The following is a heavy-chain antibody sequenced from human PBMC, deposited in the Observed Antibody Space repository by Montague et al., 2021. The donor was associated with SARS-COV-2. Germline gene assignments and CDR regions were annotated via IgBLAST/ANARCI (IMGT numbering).Heavy chain of an antibody. J-gene: IGHJ4*02. CDR1: GGSVSSRSYY. V-gene: IGHV4-39*01. Sequence: SETLSLTCTVSGGSVSSRSYYWGWIRQPPRKGLEWIGSIYYSGSTHYNPSLKSRVTISVDTSKNQFSLKLSSVTAADTAVYYCARRGDYGGPRFDYWGQGTLVSVSS. D-gene: IGHD4-23*01. CDR3: ARRGDYGGPRFDY. CDR2: IYYSGST.